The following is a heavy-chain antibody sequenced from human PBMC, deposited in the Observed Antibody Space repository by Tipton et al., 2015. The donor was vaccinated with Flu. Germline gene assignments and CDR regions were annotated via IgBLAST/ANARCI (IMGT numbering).Heavy chain of an antibody. CDR1: GGSISSSSYY. Sequence: LRLSCTVSGGSISSSSYYWGWIRQPPGKGLEWIGSIYYSGSTYYNPSLKSRVTISVDTSKNQFSLKLSSVTAADTAVYYCARPISLVVPAAIDYWGQGTLVTVSS. V-gene: IGHV4-39*01. J-gene: IGHJ4*02. D-gene: IGHD2-2*02. CDR2: IYYSGST. CDR3: ARPISLVVPAAIDY.